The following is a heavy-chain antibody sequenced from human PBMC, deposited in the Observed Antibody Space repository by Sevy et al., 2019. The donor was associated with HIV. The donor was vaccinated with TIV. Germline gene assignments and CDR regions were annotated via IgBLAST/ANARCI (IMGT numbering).Heavy chain of an antibody. V-gene: IGHV1-18*01. CDR3: ARDKPQGVVVLPGAMWGGVDY. D-gene: IGHD2-2*01. J-gene: IGHJ4*02. CDR2: ISPYTGDT. Sequence: ASVKVSCRASGYTFRSYGISWVRQAPGQGLEWMGWISPYTGDTDFAQKVQGRVSMTSDTSTCTAYMELRSLRSDDTAVYYCARDKPQGVVVLPGAMWGGVDYWGQGTLVTVSS. CDR1: GYTFRSYG.